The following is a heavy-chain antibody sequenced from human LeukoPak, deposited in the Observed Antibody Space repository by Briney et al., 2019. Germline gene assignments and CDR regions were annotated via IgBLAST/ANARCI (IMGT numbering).Heavy chain of an antibody. Sequence: ASVTVSCKASGYSFTNYYIHWVRQAPGQGLEWMGIVNPSGGSTTYAQEFQGRVTTTRDTSTSTVYMDLSSLRSDDTAVYFCARGGRMTTVVTYYFDYWGQGTLVTVSS. CDR1: GYSFTNYY. CDR3: ARGGRMTTVVTYYFDY. D-gene: IGHD4-23*01. CDR2: VNPSGGST. V-gene: IGHV1-46*01. J-gene: IGHJ4*02.